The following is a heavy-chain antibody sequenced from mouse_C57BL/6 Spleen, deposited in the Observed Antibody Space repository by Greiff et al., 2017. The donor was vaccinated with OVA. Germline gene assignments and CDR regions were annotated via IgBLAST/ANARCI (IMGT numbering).Heavy chain of an antibody. V-gene: IGHV5-9-1*02. Sequence: EVQLKESGEGLVKPGGSLKLSCAASGFTFSSYAMSWVRQTPEKRLEWVAYISSGGDYIYYADTVKGRFTISRDNARNTLYLQMSSLKSEDTAMYYCTRDLDSTSGSFDYWGQGTTLTVSS. CDR3: TRDLDSTSGSFDY. J-gene: IGHJ2*01. CDR1: GFTFSSYA. CDR2: ISSGGDYI. D-gene: IGHD1-1*01.